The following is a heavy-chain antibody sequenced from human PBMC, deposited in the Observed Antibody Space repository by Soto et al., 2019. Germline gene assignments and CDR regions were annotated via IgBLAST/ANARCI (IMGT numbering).Heavy chain of an antibody. D-gene: IGHD3-3*01. V-gene: IGHV1-69*01. CDR1: VGTFSRYA. CDR2: ITPIFGTA. Sequence: QVQLVQSGAEVKKPGSSVKVSCKPSVGTFSRYAISWVRQAPGQGLEWMGGITPIFGTANYAQKFKGRVTITADESTSTAYMALSSLRSADTAVYYCARSHYYDFWSGYSYFDYWGQGTLVTVSS. J-gene: IGHJ4*02. CDR3: ARSHYYDFWSGYSYFDY.